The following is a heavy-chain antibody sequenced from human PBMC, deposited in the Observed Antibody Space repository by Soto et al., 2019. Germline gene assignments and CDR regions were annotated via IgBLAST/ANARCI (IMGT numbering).Heavy chain of an antibody. J-gene: IGHJ4*02. V-gene: IGHV3-30*18. CDR3: AKTGVSVVRGVPQGFDY. D-gene: IGHD3-10*01. CDR1: GFSFNSYG. Sequence: QMQLVESGGGVVKPGRSLRLSCAASGFSFNSYGMHWVRQAPGKGLEWVAFISYDGTKKFYGDSVKGRFTISRDNSKSTLYLQMNILRPEDTAVYYCAKTGVSVVRGVPQGFDYWGQGTLVTVSS. CDR2: ISYDGTKK.